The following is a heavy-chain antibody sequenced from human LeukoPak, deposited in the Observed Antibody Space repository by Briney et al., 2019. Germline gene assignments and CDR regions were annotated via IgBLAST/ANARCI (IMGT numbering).Heavy chain of an antibody. CDR1: GFAFRTYS. CDR3: AREERLGATYYLDA. V-gene: IGHV3-30*04. D-gene: IGHD1-26*01. CDR2: ITYDGKVQ. J-gene: IGHJ4*02. Sequence: GGSLRLSCAASGFAFRTYSMHWVRQASGKGLEWLAVITYDGKVQHYTDSVKGRFTVSRDNSKKTLYLQMISLRPEDTAFYYCAREERLGATYYLDAWGRGTLVTVSS.